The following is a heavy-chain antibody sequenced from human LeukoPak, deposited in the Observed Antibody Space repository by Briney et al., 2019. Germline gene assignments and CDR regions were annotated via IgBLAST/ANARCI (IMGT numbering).Heavy chain of an antibody. V-gene: IGHV3-53*01. CDR2: IYSGGST. J-gene: IGHJ4*02. Sequence: GGSLRLSCAASGFTVSSNYMSWVRQAPGKGLEWVSVIYSGGSTHYADSVKGRFTISRDNSKNTLYLQMNSLRAEDTAVYYCARGGYYDFWSGYEHFDYWGQGTLVTVSS. CDR3: ARGGYYDFWSGYEHFDY. CDR1: GFTVSSNY. D-gene: IGHD3-3*01.